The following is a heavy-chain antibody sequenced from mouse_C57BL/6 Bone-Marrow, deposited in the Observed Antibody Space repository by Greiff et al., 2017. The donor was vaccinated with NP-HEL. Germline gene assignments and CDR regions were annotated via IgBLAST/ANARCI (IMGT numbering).Heavy chain of an antibody. D-gene: IGHD1-1*01. CDR1: GYTFTDYE. CDR3: TVTTTPGFAY. J-gene: IGHJ3*01. CDR2: IDPETGGT. Sequence: QVQLKQSGAELVRPGASVTLSCKASGYTFTDYEMHWVKQTPVHGLEWIGAIDPETGGTAYNQKFKGKAILTADKSSSTAYMELRSLTSEDSAVYYCTVTTTPGFAYWGQGTLVTVSA. V-gene: IGHV1-15*01.